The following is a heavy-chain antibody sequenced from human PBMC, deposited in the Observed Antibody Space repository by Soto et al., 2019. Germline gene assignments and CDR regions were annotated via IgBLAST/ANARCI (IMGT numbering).Heavy chain of an antibody. Sequence: ASVKVSCKVSGYTLTELSMHWVLQAPGKGLEWMGGFDPEDGETIYAQKFQGRVTMTEDTSTDTAYMELSSLRSEDTAVYYCATTRLWAYYFDYWGQGTLVTVSS. D-gene: IGHD1-26*01. CDR2: FDPEDGET. V-gene: IGHV1-24*01. J-gene: IGHJ4*02. CDR1: GYTLTELS. CDR3: ATTRLWAYYFDY.